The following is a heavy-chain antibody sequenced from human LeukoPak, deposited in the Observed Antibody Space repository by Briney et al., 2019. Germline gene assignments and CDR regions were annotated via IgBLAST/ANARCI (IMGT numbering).Heavy chain of an antibody. CDR1: GGTFSSYA. CDR2: IIPIFGTA. V-gene: IGHV1-69*06. Sequence: GASVNVSCKASGGTFSSYAISWVRQAPGQGLEWMGRIIPIFGTANYAQKFQGRVTITADKSTSTAYMELSSLRSEDTAVYYCARAGAAYYYGSGSYYKGFDYWGQGTLVTVSS. J-gene: IGHJ4*02. CDR3: ARAGAAYYYGSGSYYKGFDY. D-gene: IGHD3-10*01.